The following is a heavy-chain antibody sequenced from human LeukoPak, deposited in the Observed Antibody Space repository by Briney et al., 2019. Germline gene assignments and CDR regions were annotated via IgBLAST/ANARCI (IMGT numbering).Heavy chain of an antibody. J-gene: IGHJ4*02. CDR1: GGTFSSYA. CDR3: ARDTVYSGSYPAALD. D-gene: IGHD1-26*01. V-gene: IGHV1-69*13. Sequence: ASVKVSCKASGGTFSSYAISWVRQAPGQGLEWMGGIIPIFGTANYAQKFQGRVTITADESTSTAYMELSSLRSEDTAVYYCARDTVYSGSYPAALDWGQGTLVTVSS. CDR2: IIPIFGTA.